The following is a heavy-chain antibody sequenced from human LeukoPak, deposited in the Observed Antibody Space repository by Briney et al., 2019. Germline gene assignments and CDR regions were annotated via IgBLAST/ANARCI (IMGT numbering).Heavy chain of an antibody. CDR1: GYTFTSYG. Sequence: ASVKVSCKASGYTFTSYGISWVRQAPGQGLEWMGWISAYNGNTNYAQKFQGRVTITADESTSTAYMELSSLRSEDTAVYYCAREGSGWGYYYMDVWGKGTTVTVSS. V-gene: IGHV1-18*01. CDR2: ISAYNGNT. J-gene: IGHJ6*03. D-gene: IGHD6-19*01. CDR3: AREGSGWGYYYMDV.